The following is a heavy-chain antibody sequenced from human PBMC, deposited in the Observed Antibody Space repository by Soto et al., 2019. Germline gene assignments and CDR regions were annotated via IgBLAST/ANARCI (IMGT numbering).Heavy chain of an antibody. J-gene: IGHJ6*02. Sequence: QVQLVESGGGVVQPGRSLRLSCAASGFPFNDYGMHWVRQAPGKGLEWVTLISYDGSNKHYADSVKGRFTISRDNSKNTLYLQMNSLRAEDTAVYYCAKDKSSGWSTWYYEMDVWGQGTTVTVSS. CDR2: ISYDGSNK. CDR3: AKDKSSGWSTWYYEMDV. CDR1: GFPFNDYG. D-gene: IGHD6-19*01. V-gene: IGHV3-30*18.